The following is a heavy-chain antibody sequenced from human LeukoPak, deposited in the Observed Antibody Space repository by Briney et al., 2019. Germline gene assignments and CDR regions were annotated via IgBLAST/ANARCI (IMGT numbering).Heavy chain of an antibody. CDR1: VYTFTFYY. Sequence: ASVTVSFKSSVYTFTFYYIHWVRQAPGQGLEWMGWINPASGGTNYAQKFQGRVTMTRDTSISTAFMELSSLRSDDTAVSYCAREDYYDSSGYYKNKEYFQHWGQGTLVTVSS. V-gene: IGHV1-2*02. J-gene: IGHJ1*01. CDR2: INPASGGT. D-gene: IGHD3-22*01. CDR3: AREDYYDSSGYYKNKEYFQH.